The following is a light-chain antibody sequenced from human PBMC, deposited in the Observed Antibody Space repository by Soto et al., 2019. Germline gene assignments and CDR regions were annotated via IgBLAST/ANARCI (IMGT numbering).Light chain of an antibody. CDR1: QSVSRN. V-gene: IGKV3-15*01. J-gene: IGKJ2*01. Sequence: EIVMTQSPATLSVSPGERATLSCRASQSVSRNLAWYQQKPGQAPRLLIYAASTRATGIPARFSGSGSGTEFPLTTNSLQSEDFAVYYCQQYNNWPYTFGQGTKLEIK. CDR3: QQYNNWPYT. CDR2: AAS.